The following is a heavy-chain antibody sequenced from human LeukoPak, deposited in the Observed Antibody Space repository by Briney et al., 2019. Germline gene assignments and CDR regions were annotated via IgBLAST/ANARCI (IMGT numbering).Heavy chain of an antibody. Sequence: ASVKVSCKTSGDTFSTYAITWVRQAPGHGLEWMGGIIPTFGAANYAHNFQGRVTITADESTSTVYMELRGLRSDDTAVYYCARRSTLYSSGWFYFDFWGQGTLVTVSS. CDR3: ARRSTLYSSGWFYFDF. D-gene: IGHD6-19*01. V-gene: IGHV1-69*13. J-gene: IGHJ4*02. CDR1: GDTFSTYA. CDR2: IIPTFGAA.